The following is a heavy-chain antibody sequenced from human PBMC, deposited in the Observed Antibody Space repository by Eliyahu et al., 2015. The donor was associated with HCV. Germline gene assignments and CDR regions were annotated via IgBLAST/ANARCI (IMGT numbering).Heavy chain of an antibody. Sequence: QVQLQESGPGLVKPSQTLSLTCTVSGGSISSGGYYWSWIRQHPGKGLEWIGYIYYSGSTYYNPSLKSRVTISVDTSKNQFSLKLSSVTAADTAVYYCARDRASSSYYYYYMDVWGKGTTVTVSS. J-gene: IGHJ6*03. V-gene: IGHV4-31*03. CDR3: ARDRASSSYYYYYMDV. D-gene: IGHD2-2*01. CDR1: GGSISSGGYY. CDR2: IYYSGST.